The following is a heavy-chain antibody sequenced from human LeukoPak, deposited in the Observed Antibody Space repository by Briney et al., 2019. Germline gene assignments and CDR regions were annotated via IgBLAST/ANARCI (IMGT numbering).Heavy chain of an antibody. CDR2: IASDGSRA. CDR1: GFTFGGYG. V-gene: IGHV3-33*01. Sequence: PGGSVRVSCAGSGFTFGGYGMHWFRQTPGKGLEWVAVIASDGSRAFYADYVKGRFTISRDNAKNSLYLQMNSLRAEDTAVYYCARVLSLPIYYYLMDVWGKGTTVTVSS. D-gene: IGHD3-10*01. CDR3: ARVLSLPIYYYLMDV. J-gene: IGHJ6*03.